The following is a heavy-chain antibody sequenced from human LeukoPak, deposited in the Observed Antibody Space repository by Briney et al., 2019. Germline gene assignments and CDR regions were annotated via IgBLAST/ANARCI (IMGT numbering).Heavy chain of an antibody. V-gene: IGHV3-64D*06. Sequence: GGSLRLSCSASGFTFSSYAMHWVRQAPGKGLEYVSAISSNGGSTYYADSVKGRFTISRDNFKNTLYLQMSSLRAEDTAVYYCVKGTDSRYYDILTGYPFDYWGQGTLVTVSS. CDR3: VKGTDSRYYDILTGYPFDY. CDR2: ISSNGGST. J-gene: IGHJ4*02. CDR1: GFTFSSYA. D-gene: IGHD3-9*01.